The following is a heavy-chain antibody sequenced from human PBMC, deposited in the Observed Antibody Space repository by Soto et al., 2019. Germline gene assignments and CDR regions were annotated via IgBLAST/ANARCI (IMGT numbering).Heavy chain of an antibody. CDR3: ARRGYGPGFPYYYGMDV. CDR1: GGSMSSYY. V-gene: IGHV4-59*01. J-gene: IGHJ6*02. D-gene: IGHD3-10*01. Sequence: QVQLQESGPGLVKPSETLSLTCTVSGGSMSSYYWSWIRQPPGKGLEWIGYIYYSGSTNYNPSLKGRVTMSVDTRKDQLSLKLGSVTAADTAVYYCARRGYGPGFPYYYGMDVWGQGTTVTVSS. CDR2: IYYSGST.